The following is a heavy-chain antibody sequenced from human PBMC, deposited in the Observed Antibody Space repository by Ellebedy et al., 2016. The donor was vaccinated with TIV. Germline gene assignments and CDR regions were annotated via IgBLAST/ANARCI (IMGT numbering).Heavy chain of an antibody. CDR3: ARRHYGSGRVVDV. Sequence: SETLSLTXTVSGGSISSYYWSWIRQPPGKGLEWIGYIYYSGSTYYNPSLKSRVTISVDTSKNQFSLKLSSVTAADTAVYYCARRHYGSGRVVDVWGQGTTVTVSS. CDR1: GGSISSYY. CDR2: IYYSGST. D-gene: IGHD3-10*01. V-gene: IGHV4-30-4*01. J-gene: IGHJ6*02.